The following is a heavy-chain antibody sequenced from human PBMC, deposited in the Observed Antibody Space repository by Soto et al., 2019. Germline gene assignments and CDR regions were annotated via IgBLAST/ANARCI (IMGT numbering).Heavy chain of an antibody. CDR3: AKDRRDGYNARYYFDY. Sequence: EVQLLESGGGLVQPGGSLRLSCAASGFTFSSYAMSWVRQAPGKGLEWVSAISGSGGSTYYADSVKGRFTISRDNSKNTLYVQMNSLRAEDTAVYYCAKDRRDGYNARYYFDYWGQGTLVTVSS. D-gene: IGHD5-12*01. CDR2: ISGSGGST. J-gene: IGHJ4*02. V-gene: IGHV3-23*01. CDR1: GFTFSSYA.